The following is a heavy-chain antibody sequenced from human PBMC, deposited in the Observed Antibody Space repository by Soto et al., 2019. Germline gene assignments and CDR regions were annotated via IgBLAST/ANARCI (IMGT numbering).Heavy chain of an antibody. CDR3: ARVNSSSWFYYYGMDV. CDR1: GFTFSSYG. V-gene: IGHV3-33*01. Sequence: QVQLVESGGGVVQPGRSLRLSCAASGFTFSSYGMHWVRQAPGKGLEWVAVIWYDGSNKYYADSVKGRFTISRDNSKNTLYLQMNSQRAEDTAVYYCARVNSSSWFYYYGMDVWGQGTTVTVSS. CDR2: IWYDGSNK. D-gene: IGHD6-13*01. J-gene: IGHJ6*02.